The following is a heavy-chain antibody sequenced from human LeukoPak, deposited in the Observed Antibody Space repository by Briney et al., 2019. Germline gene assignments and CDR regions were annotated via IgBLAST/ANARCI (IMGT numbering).Heavy chain of an antibody. J-gene: IGHJ4*02. CDR1: GFTFDDYG. CDR2: INWNGGST. Sequence: GGSLRLSCAASGFTFDDYGMSWVRQAPGKGLEWVSGINWNGGSTGYADSVKGRFTISRDNAKNSLYLQMNSLRAEDTALYHCARDVGLSRPFDYWGQGTLVTVSS. V-gene: IGHV3-20*01. D-gene: IGHD1-26*01. CDR3: ARDVGLSRPFDY.